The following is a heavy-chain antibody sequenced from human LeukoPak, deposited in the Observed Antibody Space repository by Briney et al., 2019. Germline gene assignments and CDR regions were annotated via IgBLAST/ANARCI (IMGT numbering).Heavy chain of an antibody. CDR2: ISYDGSNK. V-gene: IGHV3-30*18. CDR3: AKEEQQQLVPNAFDY. D-gene: IGHD6-13*01. J-gene: IGHJ4*02. Sequence: QPGRPLRLSCAASGFTFSSYGMHWVRQAPGKGLEWVAVISYDGSNKYYADSVKGRFTISRDNSKNTLYLQMNSLRAEDTAVYYCAKEEQQQLVPNAFDYWGQGTLVTVSS. CDR1: GFTFSSYG.